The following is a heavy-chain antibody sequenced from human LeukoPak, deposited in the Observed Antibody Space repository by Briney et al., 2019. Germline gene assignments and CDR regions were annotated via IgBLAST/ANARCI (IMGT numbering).Heavy chain of an antibody. D-gene: IGHD6-19*01. Sequence: SETLSLTCAVYGGSFSGYYWSWIRQPPGKGLEWIGEINHSGSTNYNPSLKSRVTISVDTSKNQFSLKLSSVTAADTAVYYCARRVLYIAYISGWANWFDPWGQGTLVTVSS. CDR3: ARRVLYIAYISGWANWFDP. J-gene: IGHJ5*02. CDR2: INHSGST. V-gene: IGHV4-34*01. CDR1: GGSFSGYY.